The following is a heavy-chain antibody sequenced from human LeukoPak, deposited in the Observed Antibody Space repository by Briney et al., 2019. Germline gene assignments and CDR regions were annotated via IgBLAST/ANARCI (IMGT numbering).Heavy chain of an antibody. CDR2: IIPIFGTA. CDR3: ARERSSGRDSPPDY. J-gene: IGHJ4*02. CDR1: GGTFSSYA. D-gene: IGHD6-19*01. Sequence: GASVKDSCKASGGTFSSYAISWVRQAPGQGLEWMGRIIPIFGTANYAQKFQGRVTITTDESTSTAYMELSSLRSEDTAVYYCARERSSGRDSPPDYWGQGTLVTVSS. V-gene: IGHV1-69*05.